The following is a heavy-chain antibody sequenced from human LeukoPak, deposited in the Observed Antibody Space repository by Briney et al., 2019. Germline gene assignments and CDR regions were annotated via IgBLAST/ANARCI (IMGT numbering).Heavy chain of an antibody. CDR1: VFTFSSYS. CDR2: ISDDGSNK. Sequence: GGSLRLSCTTSVFTFSSYSMHWVRQAPGKGLEWVAAISDDGSNKFYADSVKGRFTTSRDNAKNSLYLQMNSLRAEDTAVYYCARQGYYGSGIPWGQGTLVTVSS. CDR3: ARQGYYGSGIP. D-gene: IGHD3-10*01. J-gene: IGHJ5*02. V-gene: IGHV3-30-3*01.